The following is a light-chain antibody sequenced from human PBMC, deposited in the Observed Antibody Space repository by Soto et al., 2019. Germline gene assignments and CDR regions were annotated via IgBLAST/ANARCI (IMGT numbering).Light chain of an antibody. CDR2: GAS. J-gene: IGKJ2*01. V-gene: IGKV3-15*01. CDR1: QSVNSN. Sequence: EIVMTQSAATLSVPPGERAILSCRASQSVNSNLAWYQQKPGQAPRLLIYGASTRASGIPARFSGSGSGTEFTPTISSRQSEDFAVYYCQHYNNWPPYTFGRGTKVDIK. CDR3: QHYNNWPPYT.